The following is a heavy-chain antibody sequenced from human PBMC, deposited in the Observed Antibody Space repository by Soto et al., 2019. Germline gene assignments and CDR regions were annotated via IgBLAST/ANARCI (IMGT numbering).Heavy chain of an antibody. CDR1: GYTFTSYG. CDR2: ISAYNGNT. V-gene: IGHV1-18*04. J-gene: IGHJ6*02. D-gene: IGHD2-15*01. CDR3: ARVKFLEVVAATDYYCGMDV. Sequence: ASVKVSCKASGYTFTSYGISWVRQAPGQGLEWMGWISAYNGNTNYAQKLQGRVTMTTDTSTSTAYMELRSLRSDDTAVYYCARVKFLEVVAATDYYCGMDVWGQGTTVTVSS.